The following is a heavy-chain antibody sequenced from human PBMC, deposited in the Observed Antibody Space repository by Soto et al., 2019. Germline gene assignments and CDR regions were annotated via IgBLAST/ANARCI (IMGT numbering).Heavy chain of an antibody. CDR1: GGSISSGDYY. Sequence: QVQLQESGPGLVKPSQTLSLTCTVSGGSISSGDYYWSWIRQPPGKGLEWIGYSYYSGSTYYNPSLKSRVTISVDTSKNPFSMKLSSVTAADTAVYYCARGSYYYDSSGYYYVPNFDYWGQGTLVTVSS. V-gene: IGHV4-30-4*01. J-gene: IGHJ4*02. CDR2: SYYSGST. CDR3: ARGSYYYDSSGYYYVPNFDY. D-gene: IGHD3-22*01.